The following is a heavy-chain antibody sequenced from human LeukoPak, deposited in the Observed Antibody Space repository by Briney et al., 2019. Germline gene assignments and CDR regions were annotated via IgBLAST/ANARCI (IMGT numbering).Heavy chain of an antibody. D-gene: IGHD4-17*01. CDR1: GFSVSSNY. J-gene: IGHJ6*04. V-gene: IGHV3-53*01. CDR2: IYSGGST. CDR3: ASVAHDYGDYGGMDV. Sequence: GSLRLSCAASGFSVSSNYMSWVRQAPGEGLEWVAVIYSGGSTYYADSVKGRFTISRDNSKNTLYLQMNSLRAEDTAVYYCASVAHDYGDYGGMDVWGKGTTVTVSS.